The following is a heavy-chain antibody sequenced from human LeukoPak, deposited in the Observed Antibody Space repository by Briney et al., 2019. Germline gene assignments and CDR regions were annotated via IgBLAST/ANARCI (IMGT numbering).Heavy chain of an antibody. V-gene: IGHV1-69*10. CDR3: ARALWGDGYSYGYGDY. CDR1: GGTFNTYA. Sequence: SVKVSCKASGGTFNTYAISWVRQAPGQGLEWMGRIIPILGRTNYAQKFQGRVTITADISTTTAYMELSSLRSEDTAVYYCARALWGDGYSYGYGDYWGQGTLVTVSS. CDR2: IIPILGRT. J-gene: IGHJ4*02. D-gene: IGHD5-18*01.